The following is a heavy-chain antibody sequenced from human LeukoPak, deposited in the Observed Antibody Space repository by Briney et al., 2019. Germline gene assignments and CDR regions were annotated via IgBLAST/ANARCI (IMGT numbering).Heavy chain of an antibody. CDR3: ATVRGGMDV. J-gene: IGHJ6*02. V-gene: IGHV1-24*01. Sequence: GASVKVSCKVSGYTLTELSVHWVRQAPGKGLEWMGGFDPEDGETIYAQKFQGRVTMTKDTSTDTAYMELSSLRSEDTAVYYCATVRGGMDVWGQGTTVTVSS. CDR2: FDPEDGET. CDR1: GYTLTELS.